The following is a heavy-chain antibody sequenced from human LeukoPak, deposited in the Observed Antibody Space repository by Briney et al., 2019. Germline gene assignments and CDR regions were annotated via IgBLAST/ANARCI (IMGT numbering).Heavy chain of an antibody. D-gene: IGHD3-10*01. CDR1: GGSISSYY. Sequence: PSETLSLTCTVSGGSISSYYWSWIRQPPGKGLEWIGYIYYSGSTNYNPSLKSRVTISVDTSKNQFSLKLSSVTAAGTAVYYCARDGAENWFDPWGQGTLVTVSS. J-gene: IGHJ5*02. V-gene: IGHV4-59*01. CDR2: IYYSGST. CDR3: ARDGAENWFDP.